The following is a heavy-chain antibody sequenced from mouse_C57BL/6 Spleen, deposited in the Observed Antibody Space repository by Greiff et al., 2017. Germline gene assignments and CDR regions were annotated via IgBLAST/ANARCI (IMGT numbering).Heavy chain of an antibody. J-gene: IGHJ2*01. CDR2: INPNNGGT. CDR1: GYTFTDYY. D-gene: IGHD1-1*01. Sequence: EVQLQQSGPELVKPGASVKISCKASGYTFTDYYMNWVKQSHGKSLEWIGAINPNNGGTSYNQKFKGKATLTVDKSSSTAYMELRSLTSEDSAVYYCARSSTDFDYWGQGTTLTVSS. V-gene: IGHV1-26*01. CDR3: ARSSTDFDY.